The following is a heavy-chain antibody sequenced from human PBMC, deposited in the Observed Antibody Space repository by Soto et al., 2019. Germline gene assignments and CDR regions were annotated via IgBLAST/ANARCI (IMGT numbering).Heavy chain of an antibody. J-gene: IGHJ4*02. Sequence: EVLLLESGGGLVQPGGSLRLSCAASGFTFSNYDMGWVRQAPGKGLELVSFISGSGSGPYYADSVKGLFTISRDKAENTLYLQMNSLRVEDTAVYYCAKLQSWRALDYWGQGTLVTVSS. CDR1: GFTFSNYD. V-gene: IGHV3-23*01. D-gene: IGHD6-13*01. CDR3: AKLQSWRALDY. CDR2: ISGSGSGP.